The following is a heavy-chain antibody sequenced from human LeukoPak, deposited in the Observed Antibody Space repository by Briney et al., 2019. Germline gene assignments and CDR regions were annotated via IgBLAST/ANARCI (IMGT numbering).Heavy chain of an antibody. CDR3: AKCPRCH. CDR1: GFTFSIYA. CDR2: ISGGGGNT. Sequence: GGSLRLSCTGSGFTFSIYAMSWVRQAPGKGPEWVSAISGGGGNTYYAGSVKGRFTISRDDSKNTFFLQMNSLRVEDTAVYYCAKCPRCHWGQGTLVTVSS. V-gene: IGHV3-23*01. J-gene: IGHJ4*02.